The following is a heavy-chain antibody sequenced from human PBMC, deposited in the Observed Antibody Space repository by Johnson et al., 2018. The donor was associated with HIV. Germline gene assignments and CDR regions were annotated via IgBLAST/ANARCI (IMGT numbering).Heavy chain of an antibody. D-gene: IGHD3-16*01. Sequence: QVQLVESGGGVVQTGGSLRLSCAASGFTFSSYGMHWVRQAPGKGLEWVAFIRSDESNKYYADSVKGRFTISRDNSKSTVYLHMNSLTTEDTAIYYCATYRSMITMYVEIKGGACDIWGQGTMVTVSS. CDR3: ATYRSMITMYVEIKGGACDI. CDR1: GFTFSSYG. J-gene: IGHJ3*02. V-gene: IGHV3-30*02. CDR2: IRSDESNK.